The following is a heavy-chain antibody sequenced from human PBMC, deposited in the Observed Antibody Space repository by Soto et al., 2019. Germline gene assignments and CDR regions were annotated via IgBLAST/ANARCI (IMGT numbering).Heavy chain of an antibody. CDR2: INPSGGST. Sequence: ASVKVSCKASGYTFTSYYMHWVRQAPGQGLEWMGIINPSGGSTSYAQKFQGRVTMTRDTSTSTVYMELSSLRSEDTAVYYCASDFLSIEEAGTKGFDWFDTWGQGTLVTVSS. J-gene: IGHJ5*02. V-gene: IGHV1-46*01. CDR1: GYTFTSYY. CDR3: ASDFLSIEEAGTKGFDWFDT. D-gene: IGHD6-13*01.